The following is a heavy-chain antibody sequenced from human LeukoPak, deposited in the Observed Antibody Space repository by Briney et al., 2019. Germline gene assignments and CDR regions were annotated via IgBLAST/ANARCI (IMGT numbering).Heavy chain of an antibody. J-gene: IGHJ3*02. CDR1: GFTFSSYS. D-gene: IGHD1-26*01. CDR2: ISYDGSNK. Sequence: PGGSLRLSCAASGFTFSSYSMNWVRQAPGKGLEWVAVISYDGSNKYYADSVKGRFTISRDNSKNTLYLQMNSLRAEDTAVYYCARPPQGWELFYDAFDIWGQGTMVTVSS. V-gene: IGHV3-30*03. CDR3: ARPPQGWELFYDAFDI.